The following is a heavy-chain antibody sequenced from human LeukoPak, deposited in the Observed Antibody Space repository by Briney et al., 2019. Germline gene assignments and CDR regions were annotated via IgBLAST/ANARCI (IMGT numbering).Heavy chain of an antibody. CDR1: GGTFSSYA. V-gene: IGHV1-69*06. D-gene: IGHD5/OR15-5a*01. CDR3: ARCPEYYYYYMDV. Sequence: ASVKVSCKASGGTFSSYAISWVRQAPGQGLEWMGGIIPIFGTANYAQKFQGRVTTTADKSTSTAYMELSSLRSEDTAVYYCARCPEYYYYYMDVWGKGTTVTVSS. J-gene: IGHJ6*03. CDR2: IIPIFGTA.